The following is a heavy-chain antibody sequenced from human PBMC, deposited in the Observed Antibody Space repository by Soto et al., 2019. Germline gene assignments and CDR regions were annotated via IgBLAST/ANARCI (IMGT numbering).Heavy chain of an antibody. Sequence: QVQLVESRGGVVQPGRSLRLSCAASGFTFSIYGMHWVRQAPGKGLEWVAIAWFDGSIEYYADSVKGRFTISRDNSKNTLYLQMNSLRAEDTAVYYCARDNHLGYCSGGSCYGLDSWGQGTLVTVSS. CDR2: AWFDGSIE. J-gene: IGHJ5*01. V-gene: IGHV3-33*01. CDR3: ARDNHLGYCSGGSCYGLDS. D-gene: IGHD2-15*01. CDR1: GFTFSIYG.